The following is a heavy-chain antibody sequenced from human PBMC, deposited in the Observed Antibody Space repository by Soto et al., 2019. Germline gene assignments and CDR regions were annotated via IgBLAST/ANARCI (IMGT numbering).Heavy chain of an antibody. Sequence: PSETLSLTCTFTVGSIRSSSYYWGWIRQPPGQGMEWIGSIYYSGITYHNPSLKSRVTISVDTSKNQFSLKLSSVTAAATAVYYCARNMYYDFWSGYGWFDPWGQGTMVTVSS. CDR1: VGSIRSSSYY. J-gene: IGHJ5*02. CDR3: ARNMYYDFWSGYGWFDP. D-gene: IGHD3-3*01. CDR2: IYYSGIT. V-gene: IGHV4-39*01.